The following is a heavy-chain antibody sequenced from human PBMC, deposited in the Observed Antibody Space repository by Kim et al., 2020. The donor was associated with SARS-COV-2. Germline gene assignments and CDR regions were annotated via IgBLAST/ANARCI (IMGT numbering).Heavy chain of an antibody. CDR3: AGGVVPAAMALYYYYGMDV. CDR2: ISSSSSYI. J-gene: IGHJ6*02. D-gene: IGHD2-2*01. Sequence: GGSLRLSCAASGFTFSSYSMNWVRQAPGKGLEWVSSISSSSSYIYYADSVKGRFTISRDNAKNSLYLQMNSLRAEDTAVYYCAGGVVPAAMALYYYYGMDVWGQGTTVTVSS. CDR1: GFTFSSYS. V-gene: IGHV3-21*01.